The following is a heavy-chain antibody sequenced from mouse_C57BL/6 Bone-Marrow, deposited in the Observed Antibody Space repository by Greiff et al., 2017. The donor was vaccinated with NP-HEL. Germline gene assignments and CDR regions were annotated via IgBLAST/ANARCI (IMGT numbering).Heavy chain of an antibody. Sequence: VQLQQPGAELVMPGASVKLSCKASGYTFPSYWMHWVKQRPGQGLEWIGEIDPSDSHTNYKQKFQGKSTLTVYNSSSAAYMQLSNLTSEDSAVYYFAQASSRYYFDYWGQGTTLTVS. V-gene: IGHV1-69*01. D-gene: IGHD3-2*02. CDR2: IDPSDSHT. CDR3: AQASSRYYFDY. CDR1: GYTFPSYW. J-gene: IGHJ2*01.